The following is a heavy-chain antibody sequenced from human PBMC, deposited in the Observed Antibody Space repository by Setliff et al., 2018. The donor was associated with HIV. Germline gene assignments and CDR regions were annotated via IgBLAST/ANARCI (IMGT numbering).Heavy chain of an antibody. CDR3: ARDGGEY. CDR2: ITSSGSIT. J-gene: IGHJ4*02. Sequence: LRLSCTASGLTISNFDMNWVRQAPGKGLEWVSYITSSGSITYYADSVKGRFTVSRDSAQSSLYLQMSSLRAEDTAVYYCARDGGEYWGQGTLVTVSS. D-gene: IGHD3-16*01. CDR1: GLTISNFD. V-gene: IGHV3-48*03.